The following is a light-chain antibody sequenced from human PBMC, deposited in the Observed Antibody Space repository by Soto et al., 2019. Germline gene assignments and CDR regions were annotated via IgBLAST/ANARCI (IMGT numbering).Light chain of an antibody. CDR2: RNN. CDR1: SSNVGGNI. Sequence: QSVVTQPPSASATPGQRVTISCSGSSSNVGGNIVSWYQQLPGTAPKLLIYRNNQRPSGLPDRFSGSKSGTSAFLAISGLQYEDEADYYCAVWDDSLNRLVFGGGTQLTVL. V-gene: IGLV1-44*01. J-gene: IGLJ7*01. CDR3: AVWDDSLNRLV.